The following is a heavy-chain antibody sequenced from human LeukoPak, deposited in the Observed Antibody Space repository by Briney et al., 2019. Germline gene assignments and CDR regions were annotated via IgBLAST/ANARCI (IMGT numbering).Heavy chain of an antibody. Sequence: SETLSLTCTISGSSISSAHFWGWIRQPPGKGLEWLGSIYHSGSTHYNPSLKSRVTISVDTSKNQFSLKMSSVTAADTAVYYCARVTTGGSYYMDVWGKGTTVTVSS. CDR1: GSSISSAHF. D-gene: IGHD1-1*01. CDR3: ARVTTGGSYYMDV. V-gene: IGHV4-38-2*02. CDR2: IYHSGST. J-gene: IGHJ6*03.